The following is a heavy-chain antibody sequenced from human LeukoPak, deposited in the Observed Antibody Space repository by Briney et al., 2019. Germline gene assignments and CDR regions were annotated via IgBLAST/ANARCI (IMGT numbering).Heavy chain of an antibody. CDR2: ISAYNGNT. J-gene: IGHJ5*02. V-gene: IGHV1-18*01. Sequence: ASVKVSCKASGGTFSDYSISWVRQAPGQGLEWMGWISAYNGNTNYAQKLQGRVTMTTDTSTSTAYMELRSLRSDDTAVYYCARVLKYSSSGFDLWGQGTLVTVSS. D-gene: IGHD6-6*01. CDR3: ARVLKYSSSGFDL. CDR1: GGTFSDYS.